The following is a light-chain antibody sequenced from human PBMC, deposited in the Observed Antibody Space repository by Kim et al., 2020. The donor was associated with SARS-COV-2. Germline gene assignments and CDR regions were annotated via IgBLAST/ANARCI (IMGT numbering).Light chain of an antibody. CDR1: QSVSSY. J-gene: IGKJ1*01. CDR3: QQYNNWPRT. CDR2: DAS. V-gene: IGKV3-15*01. Sequence: EIVMTQSPATLSVSPGERATLSCRASQSVSSYLAWYQQKPGQAPRLLIYDASNRATGIPARFSGSGSGTDFTLTISSLQPEDFAVYYCQQYNNWPRTFGQGTKVEIK.